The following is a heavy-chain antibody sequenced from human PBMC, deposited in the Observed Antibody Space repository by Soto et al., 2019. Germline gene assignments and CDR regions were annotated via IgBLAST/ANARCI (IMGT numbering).Heavy chain of an antibody. CDR1: GVSISSCNW. CDR3: ARLVYDTRLNYMYFDF. Sequence: WETLSLTCAVSGVSISSCNWWTWVRQTPQRGLEYIFEIFHDGTANYYPSFERRVAISVDTSKNQFSLKLTSVTAADTAIYFCARLVYDTRLNYMYFDFWGQGALVTVSS. CDR2: IFHDGTA. J-gene: IGHJ4*02. D-gene: IGHD2-8*01. V-gene: IGHV4-4*02.